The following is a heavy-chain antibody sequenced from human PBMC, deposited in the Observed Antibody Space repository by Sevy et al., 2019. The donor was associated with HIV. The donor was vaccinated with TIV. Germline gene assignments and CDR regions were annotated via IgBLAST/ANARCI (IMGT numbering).Heavy chain of an antibody. CDR3: AKDIDSSGYYYSDY. CDR1: GFSFSSYA. V-gene: IGHV3-23*01. D-gene: IGHD6-19*01. Sequence: GGSLRLSCAASGFSFSSYAMSWVRQAPGKGLEWVSGISGSGGSTYYEDSVKGRFTISRDNSKNTLYLQMNSLRAEDTALYYCAKDIDSSGYYYSDYWGQVTLVTVSS. J-gene: IGHJ4*02. CDR2: ISGSGGST.